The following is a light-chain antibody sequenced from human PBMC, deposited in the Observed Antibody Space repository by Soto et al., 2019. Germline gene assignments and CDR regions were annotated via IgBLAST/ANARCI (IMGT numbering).Light chain of an antibody. CDR1: QSVSTN. CDR3: QQYHNWPPYT. J-gene: IGKJ2*01. Sequence: EIVMTQSPATLSGSPGERATLSCRASQSVSTNLAWYQQKPGQAPRLLMYGASTRATGIPARFSGSGSGTEFTLTISSLQSEDFAVYYCQQYHNWPPYTFGQGTKLEIK. V-gene: IGKV3-15*01. CDR2: GAS.